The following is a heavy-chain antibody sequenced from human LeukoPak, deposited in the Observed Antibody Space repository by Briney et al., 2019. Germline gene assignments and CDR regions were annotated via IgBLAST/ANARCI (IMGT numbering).Heavy chain of an antibody. CDR3: GKRQGYSSGWFYFDC. J-gene: IGHJ4*02. D-gene: IGHD6-19*01. Sequence: PGGSLRLSCAASGFTFSTYAMSWVRQAPGKGLEWVSAISGSGGSTYYADSVKGRFTVSRDNSKNTLYLQMNSLRAEDTAVYYCGKRQGYSSGWFYFDCWGQGTLVTVSS. CDR1: GFTFSTYA. V-gene: IGHV3-23*01. CDR2: ISGSGGST.